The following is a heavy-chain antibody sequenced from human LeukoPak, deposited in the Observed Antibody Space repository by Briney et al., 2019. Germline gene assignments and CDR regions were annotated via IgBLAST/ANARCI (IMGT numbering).Heavy chain of an antibody. D-gene: IGHD6-19*01. CDR2: IYPGDSDT. V-gene: IGHV5-51*01. Sequence: GESLQISCKASGYIFTTYWIAWVRQLPGKGLEWMGMIYPGDSDTRYSPSFQGQITISVDKSISIAYLQWSSLKASDTAMYYCARLLQGVAGTWGYWGQGTLVTVS. J-gene: IGHJ4*02. CDR1: GYIFTTYW. CDR3: ARLLQGVAGTWGY.